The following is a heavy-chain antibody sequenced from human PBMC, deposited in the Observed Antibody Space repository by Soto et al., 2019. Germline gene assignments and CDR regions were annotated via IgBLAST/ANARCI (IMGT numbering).Heavy chain of an antibody. CDR3: ASRGYYAISAFDI. CDR1: GGSISSSSYY. Sequence: ASETLSLTCTVSGGSISSSSYYWGWIRQPPGKGLEWIGSIYYSGSTYYNPSLKSRVTISVDTSKNQFSLKLSSVTAADTAVYYCASRGYYAISAFDIWGQGTMVTVSS. J-gene: IGHJ3*02. CDR2: IYYSGST. V-gene: IGHV4-39*01. D-gene: IGHD2-8*01.